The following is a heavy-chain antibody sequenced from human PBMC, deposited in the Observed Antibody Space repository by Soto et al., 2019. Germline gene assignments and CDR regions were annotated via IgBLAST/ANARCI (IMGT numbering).Heavy chain of an antibody. CDR1: GFPFSSYW. J-gene: IGHJ4*02. D-gene: IGHD3-22*01. V-gene: IGHV3-74*01. CDR2: IKSDGSGT. CDR3: ARGDGERYDGNGYLGRH. Sequence: EVQLVESGGGLVQPGESLTLSCAASGFPFSSYWMHWVRQAPGKGLVWVSRIKSDGSGTYYADSVQDRFTISRDKARNTLYLQMNSLRVEDTAVYFCARGDGERYDGNGYLGRHWGQGTLVTVSS.